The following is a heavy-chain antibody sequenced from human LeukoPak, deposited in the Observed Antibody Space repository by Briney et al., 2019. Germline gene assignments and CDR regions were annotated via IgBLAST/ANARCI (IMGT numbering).Heavy chain of an antibody. J-gene: IGHJ6*03. CDR1: GGSISSSNW. Sequence: SGTLSLTCAVSGGSISSSNWWSWVRQPPGKGLEWIGEIFHSGSTNYNPSLKSRVTISVDTSKNQFSLKLSSVTAADTAVYYCARGDRQQQLGYYYYYYYMDVWGKGTTVTVSS. CDR2: IFHSGST. CDR3: ARGDRQQQLGYYYYYYYMDV. D-gene: IGHD6-13*01. V-gene: IGHV4-4*02.